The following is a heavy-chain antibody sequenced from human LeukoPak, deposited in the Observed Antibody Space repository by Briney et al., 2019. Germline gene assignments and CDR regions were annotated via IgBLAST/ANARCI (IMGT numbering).Heavy chain of an antibody. CDR2: IYYSGST. J-gene: IGHJ5*02. Sequence: PSETLSLTCTVSGGSISSYYWGWIRQPPGKGLEWIGSIYYSGSTYYNPSLKSRVTISVDRSKNQFSLKLSSVTAADTAVYYCARAAERTVTSWFDPWGQGTLVTVSS. D-gene: IGHD4-17*01. CDR3: ARAAERTVTSWFDP. CDR1: GGSISSYY. V-gene: IGHV4-39*07.